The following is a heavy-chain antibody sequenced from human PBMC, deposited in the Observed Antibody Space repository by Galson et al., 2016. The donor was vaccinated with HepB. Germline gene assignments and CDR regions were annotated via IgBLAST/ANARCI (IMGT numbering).Heavy chain of an antibody. CDR2: IDSNGRNT. D-gene: IGHD3-16*01. V-gene: IGHV3-74*01. J-gene: IGHJ4*02. CDR1: GFTFSSYW. CDR3: AREGGSTWEDRGFDY. Sequence: SLRLSCAASGFTFSSYWMHWVRQAPGKGLVWVSRIDSNGRNTGYADSLKGRFTISRDNAKNTLYLQLNSLRADDTAVYYCAREGGSTWEDRGFDYWGQGTLVTVSS.